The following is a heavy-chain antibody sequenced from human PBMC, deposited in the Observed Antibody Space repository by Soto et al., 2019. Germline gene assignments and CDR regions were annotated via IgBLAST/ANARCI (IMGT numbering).Heavy chain of an antibody. Sequence: SETLSLTCAVYGGSFSGYYWSWIRQPPGKGLEWIGEINHSGSTNYNPSLKSRVTISVDTSKNQFSLKLSSVTAADTAVYYCARGGYSGYDYRYFAYWGQGTLVTVSS. J-gene: IGHJ4*02. V-gene: IGHV4-34*01. CDR3: ARGGYSGYDYRYFAY. D-gene: IGHD5-12*01. CDR1: GGSFSGYY. CDR2: INHSGST.